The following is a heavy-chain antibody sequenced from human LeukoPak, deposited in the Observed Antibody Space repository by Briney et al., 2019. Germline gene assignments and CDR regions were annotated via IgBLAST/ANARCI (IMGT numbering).Heavy chain of an antibody. CDR1: GGSISSYY. CDR2: IYYSGST. D-gene: IGHD1-1*01. CDR3: ARRTLERNAFDL. Sequence: SETLSLTCTVSGGSISSYYWSWIRQPPGKGLGWIGYIYYSGSTNYNPSLKSRVTISVDTSKNQFSLKLSSVTAADTAVYYCARRTLERNAFDLWGQGTMVTVSS. V-gene: IGHV4-59*12. J-gene: IGHJ3*01.